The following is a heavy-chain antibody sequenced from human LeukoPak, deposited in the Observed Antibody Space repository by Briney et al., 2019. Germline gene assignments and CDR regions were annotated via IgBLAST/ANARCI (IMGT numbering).Heavy chain of an antibody. V-gene: IGHV3-11*04. D-gene: IGHD7-27*01. CDR2: ITNSGTDM. J-gene: IGHJ4*02. CDR3: GRGHWGIDY. Sequence: GGSLRLSCADSGVTFSDHYMSWFRQAPGKGLEWISYITNSGTDMEYADSVKGRFTISRDNAKNSLFLQMNSLRAEDTAVYFCGRGHWGIDYWGQGTLVTVSS. CDR1: GVTFSDHY.